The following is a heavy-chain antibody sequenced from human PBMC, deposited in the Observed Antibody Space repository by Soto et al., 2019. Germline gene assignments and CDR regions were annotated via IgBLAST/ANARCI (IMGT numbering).Heavy chain of an antibody. CDR1: GFTFSIYA. D-gene: IGHD3-22*01. Sequence: GGSLRLSCAASGFTFSIYAMHWVRQAPGKGLEWVAVISYDGSNKYYADSVKGRFTISRDNSKNTLYLQMNSLRAEDTAVYYCARGLVVISNWFDPWGQGTLVTVSS. CDR2: ISYDGSNK. V-gene: IGHV3-30-3*01. J-gene: IGHJ5*02. CDR3: ARGLVVISNWFDP.